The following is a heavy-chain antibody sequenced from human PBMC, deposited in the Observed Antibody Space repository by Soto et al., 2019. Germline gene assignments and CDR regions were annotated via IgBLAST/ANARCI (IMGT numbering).Heavy chain of an antibody. CDR1: GFTFSNHA. J-gene: IGHJ4*02. V-gene: IGHV3-23*01. D-gene: IGHD3-3*02. CDR2: VSGGGGSS. CDR3: VRGLLAFFDF. Sequence: GGSLRLSCAASGFTFSNHAMSWVRQAPGKGLEWVSAVSGGGGSSFYADSVKGRFTISRDNSKNTVSLQMSGLRVEDTALYYCVRGLLAFFDFWGQGTPVTVSS.